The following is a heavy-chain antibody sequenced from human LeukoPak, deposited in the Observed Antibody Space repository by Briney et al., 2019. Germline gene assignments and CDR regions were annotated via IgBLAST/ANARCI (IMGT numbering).Heavy chain of an antibody. CDR1: GGTFSSYA. Sequence: SVKVSCKASGGTFSSYAISWVRQATGQGLEWMGGIIPIFGTANYAQKFQGRVTITADESTSTAYMELSSLRSEDTAVYYCARGRGVKRGYSYGYAGYDYWGQGTLVTVSS. J-gene: IGHJ4*02. V-gene: IGHV1-69*01. D-gene: IGHD5-18*01. CDR2: IIPIFGTA. CDR3: ARGRGVKRGYSYGYAGYDY.